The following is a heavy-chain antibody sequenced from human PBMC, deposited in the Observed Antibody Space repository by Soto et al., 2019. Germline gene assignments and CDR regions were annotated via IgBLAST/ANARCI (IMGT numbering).Heavy chain of an antibody. CDR3: ARDYSGYDPALNRFDP. V-gene: IGHV1-69*06. J-gene: IGHJ5*02. CDR2: ISPVIGTT. CDR1: GGTFSSYA. D-gene: IGHD5-12*01. Sequence: GASVKVSCKASGGTFSSYAISWVRQAPGQGLEWLGGISPVIGTTHYAQIFQGRLTITADRSTMTTYMELSGLKSEDTAIYFCARDYSGYDPALNRFDPWGQGTLVTVSS.